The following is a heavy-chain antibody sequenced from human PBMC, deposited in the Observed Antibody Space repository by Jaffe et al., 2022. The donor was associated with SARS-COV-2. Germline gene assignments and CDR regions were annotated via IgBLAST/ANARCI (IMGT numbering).Heavy chain of an antibody. V-gene: IGHV4-61*02. D-gene: IGHD3-10*01. CDR2: IYTSGST. J-gene: IGHJ5*02. CDR3: AREKGITMVRGRYHKGGWFDP. CDR1: GGSISSGSYY. Sequence: QVQLQESGPGLVKPSQTLSLTCTVSGGSISSGSYYWSWIRQPAGKGLEWIGRIYTSGSTNYNPSLKSRVTISVDTSKNQFSLKLSSVTAADTAVYYCAREKGITMVRGRYHKGGWFDPWGQGTLVTVSS.